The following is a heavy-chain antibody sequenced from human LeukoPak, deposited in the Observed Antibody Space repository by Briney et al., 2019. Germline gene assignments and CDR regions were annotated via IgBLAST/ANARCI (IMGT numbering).Heavy chain of an antibody. J-gene: IGHJ5*02. CDR1: GGTFSRYA. V-gene: IGHV1-69*13. CDR3: ASLHRPAGWFDP. Sequence: ASVKVSCKASGGTFSRYAISWVRQAPGQGLEWMGGIIPIFGTANYAQKFQGRVTITADESTSTAYMELSSLRSEDTAVYYCASLHRPAGWFDPWGQGTLVTVSS. CDR2: IIPIFGTA.